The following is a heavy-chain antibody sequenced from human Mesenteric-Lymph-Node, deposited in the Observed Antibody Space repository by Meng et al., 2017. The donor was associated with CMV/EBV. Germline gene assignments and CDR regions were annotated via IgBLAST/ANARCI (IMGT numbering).Heavy chain of an antibody. D-gene: IGHD3-3*01. CDR1: GYCFPRYW. Sequence: SGYCFPRYWIGWVRQMPGKGLGWVGIICPGYSDTRYSPSFQGQVTISADKSISTAYLQWSSLKAPDTAMYYCARRDDFWSGHPFDYWGQGTLVTVSS. CDR2: ICPGYSDT. J-gene: IGHJ4*02. V-gene: IGHV5-51*01. CDR3: ARRDDFWSGHPFDY.